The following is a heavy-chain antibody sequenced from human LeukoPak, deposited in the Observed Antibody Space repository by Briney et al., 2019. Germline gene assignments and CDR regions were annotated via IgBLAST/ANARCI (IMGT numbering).Heavy chain of an antibody. CDR2: IIPIVEIT. Sequence: ASVKVSCKASGGTFSSYSISWVREAPGQALEWMEGIIPIVEITHNAHKLPRRMTITADKSTNTHYMELSSLRSTETPVRYCTKDRLVATESWGEGTLLTVSS. CDR3: TKDRLVATES. D-gene: IGHD3-10*01. V-gene: IGHV1-69*10. CDR1: GGTFSSYS. J-gene: IGHJ4*02.